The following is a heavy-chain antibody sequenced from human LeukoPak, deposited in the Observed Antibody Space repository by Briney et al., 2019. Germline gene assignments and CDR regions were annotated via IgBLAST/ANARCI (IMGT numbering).Heavy chain of an antibody. D-gene: IGHD1-26*01. J-gene: IGHJ4*02. V-gene: IGHV3-7*01. CDR2: IKGDESAR. CDR1: GFTFSTYW. CDR3: ARDVGGSLDY. Sequence: GGSLRLSCAASGFTFSTYWMAWVRQAPGKGLGWVANIKGDESARHQADSVKGRFTTSRDNDKKSAYLQMSSLRGEDTAVYYCARDVGGSLDYWGQGTLVTVS.